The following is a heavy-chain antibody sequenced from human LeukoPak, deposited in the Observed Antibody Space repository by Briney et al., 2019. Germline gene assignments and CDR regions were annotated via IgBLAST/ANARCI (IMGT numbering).Heavy chain of an antibody. Sequence: PGGSLRLSCAASGFTFSSYWMHWARQAPGKGLEWVSAISGSGGSTYYADSVKGRFTISRDNSKNTLYLQMNSLRAEDTAVYYCAEDGEGSSWSHYFDYWGQGTLVTVSS. J-gene: IGHJ4*02. CDR2: ISGSGGST. D-gene: IGHD6-13*01. CDR3: AEDGEGSSWSHYFDY. CDR1: GFTFSSYW. V-gene: IGHV3-23*01.